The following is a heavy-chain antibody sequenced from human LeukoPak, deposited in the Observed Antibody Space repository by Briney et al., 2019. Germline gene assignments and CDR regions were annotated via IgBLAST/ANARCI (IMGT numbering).Heavy chain of an antibody. CDR3: ASEIANYYDSSGFS. J-gene: IGHJ5*02. CDR2: IYYSGST. V-gene: IGHV4-39*07. CDR1: GGSISSSSYY. Sequence: PSETLSLTCTVSGGSISSSSYYWGWIRQPPGKGLEWIGSIYYSGSTYYNPSLKSRVTISVDTSKNQFSLKLSSVTAADTAVYYCASEIANYYDSSGFSWGQGTLVTVSS. D-gene: IGHD3-22*01.